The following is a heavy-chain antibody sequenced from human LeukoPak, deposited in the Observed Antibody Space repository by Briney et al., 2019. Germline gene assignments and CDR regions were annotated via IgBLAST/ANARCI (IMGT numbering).Heavy chain of an antibody. J-gene: IGHJ6*02. CDR2: MNQDGSEK. CDR3: ATYTHWVAGDV. Sequence: GGSLRLSCGTSGFTFSDSWMSWVRQAPGKGLEWVANMNQDGSEKAYVDSVKGRFAISRDNARNSLYLQMSSLRAEDTAVYYCATYTHWVAGDVWGQGTTVTVSS. D-gene: IGHD3-16*01. CDR1: GFTFSDSW. V-gene: IGHV3-7*01.